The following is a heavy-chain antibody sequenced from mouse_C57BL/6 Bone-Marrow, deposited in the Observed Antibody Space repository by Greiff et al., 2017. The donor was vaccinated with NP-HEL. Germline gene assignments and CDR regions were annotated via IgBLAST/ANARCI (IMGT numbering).Heavy chain of an antibody. CDR3: AREGGLRRRTYAMDY. Sequence: EVNLVESEGGLVQPGSSMKLSCTASGFTFSDYYMAWVRQVPEKGLEWVANINYDGSSTYYLDSLKSRFIISRDNAKNILYLQMSSLKSEDTATYYGAREGGLRRRTYAMDYWGQGTSVTVSS. J-gene: IGHJ4*01. CDR1: GFTFSDYY. CDR2: INYDGSST. V-gene: IGHV5-16*01. D-gene: IGHD2-4*01.